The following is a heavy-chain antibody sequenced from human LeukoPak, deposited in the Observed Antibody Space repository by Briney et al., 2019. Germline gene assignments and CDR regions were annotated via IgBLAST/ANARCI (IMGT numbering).Heavy chain of an antibody. Sequence: GGSLRLSCAASGFTFSDYYMSWIRQAPGKGLEWVSYISSSGSTIYYADSVKGRFTIPRDNAKNSLYLQMNSLRAEDTAVYYCARDGRYCSSTSCYTGKNNYYYGMDVWGQGTTVTVSS. J-gene: IGHJ6*02. CDR2: ISSSGSTI. D-gene: IGHD2-2*02. CDR3: ARDGRYCSSTSCYTGKNNYYYGMDV. CDR1: GFTFSDYY. V-gene: IGHV3-11*01.